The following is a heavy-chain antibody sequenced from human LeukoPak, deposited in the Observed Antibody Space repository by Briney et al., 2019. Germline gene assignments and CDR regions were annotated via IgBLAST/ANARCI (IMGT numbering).Heavy chain of an antibody. J-gene: IGHJ4*02. D-gene: IGHD6-19*01. CDR3: AREAARSGWYDY. Sequence: ASVKVSCKASGYTFTGYYMHWVRQAPGQGLEWMGWINPNSGGTNYAQKFQGRVTITADKSTSTAYMELSSLRSEDTAVYYCAREAARSGWYDYWGQGTLVTVSS. V-gene: IGHV1-2*02. CDR2: INPNSGGT. CDR1: GYTFTGYY.